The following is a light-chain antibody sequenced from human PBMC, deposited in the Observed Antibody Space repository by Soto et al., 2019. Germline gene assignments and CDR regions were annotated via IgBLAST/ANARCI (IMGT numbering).Light chain of an antibody. V-gene: IGLV2-14*03. J-gene: IGLJ3*02. Sequence: QSALTQPTSVSGSPGQSITISCTGVSSDIGGYNHVYWYQQHPGKVPRLIIYDVDNRPLGVSNRFSGSQSGNMASLTISGLPAEDEADYYCCAYTARTTLSWVFGGGTKLTVL. CDR2: DVD. CDR3: CAYTARTTLSWV. CDR1: SSDIGGYNH.